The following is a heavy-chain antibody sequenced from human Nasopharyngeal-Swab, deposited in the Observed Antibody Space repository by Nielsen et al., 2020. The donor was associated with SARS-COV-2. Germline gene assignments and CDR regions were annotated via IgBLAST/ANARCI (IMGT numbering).Heavy chain of an antibody. CDR1: GGSISSSDYY. J-gene: IGHJ4*02. D-gene: IGHD6-25*01. CDR3: AGHPADFDY. CDR2: MKPSGRT. Sequence: SETLSLTCTVSGGSISSSDYYWSWIRQPPGKGLEWIGEMKPSGRTNHNPSLKSRVAISIDTSKNQFFLNLRSVTAADTAVYYCAGHPADFDYWGQGTLVTVSS. V-gene: IGHV4-39*07.